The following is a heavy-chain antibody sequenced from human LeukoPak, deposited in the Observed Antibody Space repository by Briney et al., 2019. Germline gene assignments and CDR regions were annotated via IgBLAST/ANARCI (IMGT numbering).Heavy chain of an antibody. CDR3: ASATLYVSSNYYDSSGYYPPDY. CDR1: GYTFTSYG. CDR2: ISAYNGNT. D-gene: IGHD3-22*01. Sequence: ASVKVSCKASGYTFTSYGISWVRQAPGQGLEWMGWISAYNGNTNYAQKLQGRVTMTTDTSTSTAYMELRSLRSDDTAVCYCASATLYVSSNYYDSSGYYPPDYWGQGTLVTVSS. V-gene: IGHV1-18*01. J-gene: IGHJ4*02.